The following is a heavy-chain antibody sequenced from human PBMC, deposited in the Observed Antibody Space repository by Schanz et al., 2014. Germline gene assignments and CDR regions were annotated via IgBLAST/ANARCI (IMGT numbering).Heavy chain of an antibody. CDR1: GFSLNTYG. CDR3: AREEGWGIAAAGPKHYYYGMDV. Sequence: QAQLMESGGGVVQPGTSLILSCSVSGFSLNTYGIHWFRQPAGKGLEWVAVIWNNGVTKYYADSVRGRFTISRDRFQNTLYLRMSSLRAEDTAVDYCAREEGWGIAAAGPKHYYYGMDVWGQGTTVTVSS. V-gene: IGHV3-33*01. J-gene: IGHJ6*02. CDR2: IWNNGVTK. D-gene: IGHD6-13*01.